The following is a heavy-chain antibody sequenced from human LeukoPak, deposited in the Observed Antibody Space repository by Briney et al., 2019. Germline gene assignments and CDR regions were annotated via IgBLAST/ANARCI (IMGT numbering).Heavy chain of an antibody. V-gene: IGHV4-38-2*01. Sequence: SETLSLTCAVSGYSISSGYYWGWIRQPPGKGLEWIGSIYHSGSTYYNPSLKSRVTISVDTSKNQFSLKLTSVTAEDTAVYYCAGLDIVVVPAAIEYWGQGTLVTVSS. D-gene: IGHD2-2*02. CDR2: IYHSGST. CDR1: GYSISSGYY. J-gene: IGHJ4*02. CDR3: AGLDIVVVPAAIEY.